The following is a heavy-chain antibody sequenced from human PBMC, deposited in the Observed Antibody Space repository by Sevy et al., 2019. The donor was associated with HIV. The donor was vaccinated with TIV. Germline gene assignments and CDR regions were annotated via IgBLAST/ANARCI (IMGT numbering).Heavy chain of an antibody. D-gene: IGHD6-19*01. V-gene: IGHV4-39*01. CDR2: IYYSGST. J-gene: IGHJ4*02. CDR3: ASYDSSGWYYFDY. CDR1: GGSISSSSYY. Sequence: SETLSLTCTVSGGSISSSSYYWGWIRQPPGKGLEWIGSIYYSGSTYYNPSLKSRVTISVDTSKNQFSLKLSSVTAADTAVYYCASYDSSGWYYFDYWGQRTLVTVSS.